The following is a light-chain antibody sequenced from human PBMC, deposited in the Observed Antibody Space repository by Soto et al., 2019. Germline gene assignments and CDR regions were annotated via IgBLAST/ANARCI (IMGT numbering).Light chain of an antibody. J-gene: IGKJ2*01. V-gene: IGKV3-20*01. CDR2: GAS. CDR1: QSVSSSY. Sequence: EIVLTQSPGTLSLSPGERATLSCRASQSVSSSYLAWYQQKPGQAPRLLIYGASARATGIPDRFSGSGSGTDLTLTISRLEPEDFAVYYCQQYDNSPLYTFGQGTKLEIK. CDR3: QQYDNSPLYT.